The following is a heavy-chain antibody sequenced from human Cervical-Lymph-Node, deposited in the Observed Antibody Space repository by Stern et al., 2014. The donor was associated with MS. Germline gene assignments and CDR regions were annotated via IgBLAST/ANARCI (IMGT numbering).Heavy chain of an antibody. J-gene: IGHJ4*02. V-gene: IGHV1-69*01. D-gene: IGHD3-16*01. CDR2: ISPIVGTA. CDR3: ARNVGDTTLGH. Sequence: VQLVESGAEVKKSGSSVKVSCKASGGTLRSYVITWARQASGQGPEWMGEISPIVGTATYALQFQGRVTITADEYTSTVYMELSSLRSEDTAVYYCARNVGDTTLGHWGQGSQVIVSS. CDR1: GGTLRSYV.